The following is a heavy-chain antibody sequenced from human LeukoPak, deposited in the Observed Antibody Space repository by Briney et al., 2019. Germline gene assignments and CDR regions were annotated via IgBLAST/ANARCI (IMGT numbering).Heavy chain of an antibody. D-gene: IGHD6-19*01. CDR2: IRTKAYGETT. CDR3: SRGGVAGTVRY. CDR1: GFTFGEHA. V-gene: IGHV3-49*03. Sequence: GGSRRLSRKGPGFTFGEHAVSWLRQAPGKGLESVGFIRTKAYGETTGYAASVKGRFIISRDDSESIAYLQMNSLKTEDTAVYYCSRGGVAGTVRYWGQGTLVTVSS. J-gene: IGHJ4*02.